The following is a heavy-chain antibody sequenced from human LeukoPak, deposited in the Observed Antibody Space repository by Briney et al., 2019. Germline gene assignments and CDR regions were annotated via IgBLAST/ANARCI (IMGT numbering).Heavy chain of an antibody. D-gene: IGHD1-14*01. J-gene: IGHJ6*03. CDR3: ARDLAGFQEPRYYYYMDV. CDR1: GFTVRRNV. Sequence: GGSLRLSCVASGFTVRRNVMSWVRQAPGKRLEWVSLIYSDDRAFYADSVKGRFTISRNNSKNTLFLQMSSLKPEDTAIYYCARDLAGFQEPRYYYYMDVWGKGTTVTVSS. V-gene: IGHV3-66*02. CDR2: IYSDDRA.